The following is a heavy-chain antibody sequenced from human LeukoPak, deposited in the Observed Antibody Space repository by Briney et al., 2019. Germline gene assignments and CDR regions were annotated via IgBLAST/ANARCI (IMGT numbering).Heavy chain of an antibody. CDR2: ISGSGGST. Sequence: GGSLRLSCAASGFTFSSYAMSWVRQAPGKGLEWVSAISGSGGSTYYADSVKGRFTISRGNSKSTLYLQMNSLRAEDTAVYYCAKGGRGAAAADYYYYYMDVWGKGTTVTVSS. J-gene: IGHJ6*03. CDR3: AKGGRGAAAADYYYYYMDV. CDR1: GFTFSSYA. D-gene: IGHD6-13*01. V-gene: IGHV3-23*01.